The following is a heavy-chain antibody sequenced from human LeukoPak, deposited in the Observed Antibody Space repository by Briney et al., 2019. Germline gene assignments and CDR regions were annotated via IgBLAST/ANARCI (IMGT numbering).Heavy chain of an antibody. CDR2: IFHSGST. J-gene: IGHJ4*02. CDR3: ARHDTITRGFDD. D-gene: IGHD5-12*01. V-gene: IGHV4-39*01. CDR1: GGSISSSSYY. Sequence: PSETLSLTCTVSGGSISSSSYYWGWIRQPPGKGLEWIGSIFHSGSTNYNPSLRSRVTVSLDRSKNEFSLKLTSVTAADTAVYYCARHDTITRGFDDWGQGNLVTVSS.